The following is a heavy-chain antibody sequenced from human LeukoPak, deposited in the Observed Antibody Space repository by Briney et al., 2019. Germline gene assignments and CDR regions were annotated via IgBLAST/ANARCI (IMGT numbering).Heavy chain of an antibody. J-gene: IGHJ4*02. D-gene: IGHD6-13*01. Sequence: PSETLSLTCTVSGDSISSHYWSWIRQHPGKGLEWIGYIYNSGSTNYNPSLKSRVTISVDTSKNQLSLKLSSVTAADTAMYYCARAYSSSWLIRFDYWGQGTLVTVSS. CDR1: GDSISSHY. CDR3: ARAYSSSWLIRFDY. CDR2: IYNSGST. V-gene: IGHV4-59*11.